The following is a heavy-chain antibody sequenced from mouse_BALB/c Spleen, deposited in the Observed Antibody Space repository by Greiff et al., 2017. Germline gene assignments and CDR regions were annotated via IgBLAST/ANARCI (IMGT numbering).Heavy chain of an antibody. CDR3: ARSGYRYGAMDY. Sequence: EVMLVESGPSLVKPSQTLSLTCSVTGDSITSGYWNWIRKFPGNKLEYMGYISYSGSTYYNPSLKSRISITRDTSKNQYYLQLNSVTTADTATYYCARSGYRYGAMDYWGQGTSVTVSS. CDR1: GDSITSGY. CDR2: ISYSGST. J-gene: IGHJ4*01. D-gene: IGHD2-14*01. V-gene: IGHV3-8*02.